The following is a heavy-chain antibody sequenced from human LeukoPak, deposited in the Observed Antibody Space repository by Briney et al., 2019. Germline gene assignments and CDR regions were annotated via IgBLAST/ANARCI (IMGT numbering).Heavy chain of an antibody. CDR3: ARDQFRYCSGGSCYHFDY. V-gene: IGHV1-18*04. CDR1: GYTFTSYG. J-gene: IGHJ4*02. CDR2: ISAYNGNT. D-gene: IGHD2-15*01. Sequence: ASVKVSCKASGYTFTSYGISWVRQAPGQGLEWMGWISAYNGNTNYAQKLQGRVTMTTDTSTSTAYMELRSLRSDDTAVYYCARDQFRYCSGGSCYHFDYWGQGTLVTVSS.